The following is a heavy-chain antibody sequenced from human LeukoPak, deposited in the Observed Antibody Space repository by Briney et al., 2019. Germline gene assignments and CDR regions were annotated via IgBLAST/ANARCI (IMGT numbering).Heavy chain of an antibody. Sequence: SETLSLTCTVSGGSISSYYWSWIRQPPGKGLEWIGYIYYSGSTNYNPSLKSRVTISVDTSKNQFSLKLSSVTAADTAVYYCARAGGSYYYYYYYYMDVWGKGTTVTVSS. CDR1: GGSISSYY. J-gene: IGHJ6*03. CDR3: ARAGGSYYYYYYYYMDV. D-gene: IGHD1-26*01. CDR2: IYYSGST. V-gene: IGHV4-59*01.